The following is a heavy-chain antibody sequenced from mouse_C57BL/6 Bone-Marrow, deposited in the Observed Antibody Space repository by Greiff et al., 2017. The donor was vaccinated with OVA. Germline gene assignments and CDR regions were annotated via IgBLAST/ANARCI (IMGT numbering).Heavy chain of an antibody. CDR1: GYTFTSYW. D-gene: IGHD2-2*01. J-gene: IGHJ2*01. CDR2: IYPGNSDT. CDR3: TVWLRRGYYFDY. V-gene: IGHV1-5*01. Sequence: EVQVVESGTVLARPGASVKMSCKTSGYTFTSYWMHWVKQRPGQGLEWIGAIYPGNSDTSYNQKFKGKAKLTAVTSASTAYMELSSLTNEDSAVYYCTVWLRRGYYFDYWGQGTTLTVSS.